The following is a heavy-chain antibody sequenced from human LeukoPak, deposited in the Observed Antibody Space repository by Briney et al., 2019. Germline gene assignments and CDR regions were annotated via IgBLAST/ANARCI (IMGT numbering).Heavy chain of an antibody. CDR1: GFTFSSYW. J-gene: IGHJ4*02. CDR3: AKDIGPNWNAIDY. V-gene: IGHV3-9*01. CDR2: ISWNSGSI. Sequence: QSGGSLRLSCAASGFTFSSYWMSWVRQAPGKGLEWVSGISWNSGSIGYADSVKGRFTISRDNAKNSLYLQMNSLRAEDTALYYCAKDIGPNWNAIDYWGQGTLVTVSS. D-gene: IGHD1-1*01.